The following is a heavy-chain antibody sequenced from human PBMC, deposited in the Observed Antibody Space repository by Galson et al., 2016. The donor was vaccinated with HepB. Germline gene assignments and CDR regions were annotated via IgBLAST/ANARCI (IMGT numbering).Heavy chain of an antibody. J-gene: IGHJ4*02. CDR3: ARRRNYHDSGGYQSFFDH. CDR1: GDPMRNSNW. CDR2: IHHSGNT. D-gene: IGHD2-15*01. V-gene: IGHV4-4*02. Sequence: LSLTCAVSGDPMRNSNWWSWVRQSPGKGLEWLGEIHHSGNTNYNPSLKSRVTIAIDTSKNKWSLKLDSVTAADSAMYYCARRRNYHDSGGYQSFFDHWGQGILVTVPS.